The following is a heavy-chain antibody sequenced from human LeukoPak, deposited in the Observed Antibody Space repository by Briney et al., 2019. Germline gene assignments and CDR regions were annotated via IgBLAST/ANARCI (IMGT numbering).Heavy chain of an antibody. D-gene: IGHD3-10*01. CDR3: AKGDGSGSYPNWFDP. CDR2: ISWNSGSI. J-gene: IGHJ5*02. CDR1: GFTFDDYA. V-gene: IGHV3-9*01. Sequence: GRSLRLSCAASGFTFDDYAMHWVRQAPGKGLEWVSGISWNSGSIGYADSVKGRFTISRDNAKNSLYLQMNSLRAEDTALYYCAKGDGSGSYPNWFDPWGQGTLVTVSS.